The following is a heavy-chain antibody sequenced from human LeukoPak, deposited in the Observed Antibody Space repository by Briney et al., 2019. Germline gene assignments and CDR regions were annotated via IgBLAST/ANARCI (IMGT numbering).Heavy chain of an antibody. Sequence: SETLSLTCTVSGGSISSSNYYWGWIRQPPGKGLEWIGEINHSGSTNYNPSLKSRVTISVDTSKNQFSLKLSSVTAADTAVYYCARFFYHRGRIAVAGTPPHYFDYWGQGTLVTVSS. CDR3: ARFFYHRGRIAVAGTPPHYFDY. CDR1: GGSISSSNYY. V-gene: IGHV4-39*07. D-gene: IGHD6-19*01. J-gene: IGHJ4*02. CDR2: INHSGST.